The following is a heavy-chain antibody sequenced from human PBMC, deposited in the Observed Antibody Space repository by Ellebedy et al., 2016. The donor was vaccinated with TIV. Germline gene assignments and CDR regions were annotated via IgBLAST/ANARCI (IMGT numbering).Heavy chain of an antibody. CDR1: GFTFSDYY. CDR2: ISSSGSTI. Sequence: GESLKISCAASGFTFSDYYMSWIRQAPGKGLEWVSYISSSGSTIYYADSVKGRFTISRDNAKNSLYLQMNSLRAEDTAVYYCARDQEPIFGVVIDYYYYYGMDVWGQGTTVTVSS. D-gene: IGHD3-3*01. J-gene: IGHJ6*02. CDR3: ARDQEPIFGVVIDYYYYYGMDV. V-gene: IGHV3-11*01.